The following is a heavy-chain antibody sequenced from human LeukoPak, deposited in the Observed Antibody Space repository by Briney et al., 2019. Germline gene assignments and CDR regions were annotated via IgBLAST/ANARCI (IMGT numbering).Heavy chain of an antibody. Sequence: GGPLRLSCAASGFTVSSNYMSWVRQAPGKGLEGVSVIYSGGSTYYADSVKGRFTISRDNSKNTLYLQMNSLRAEDTAVYYCARDRYSSSWSNYYYGMDVWGQGTTVTVSS. CDR3: ARDRYSSSWSNYYYGMDV. V-gene: IGHV3-66*01. J-gene: IGHJ6*02. CDR2: IYSGGST. D-gene: IGHD6-13*01. CDR1: GFTVSSNY.